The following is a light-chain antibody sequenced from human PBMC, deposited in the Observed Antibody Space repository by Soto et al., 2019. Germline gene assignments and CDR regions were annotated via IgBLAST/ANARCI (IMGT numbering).Light chain of an antibody. J-gene: IGLJ1*01. CDR3: TSYTASTTVV. Sequence: QSVLTQPASVSGSPGQAITISCTGTSSDVGAYNYVSWYQQYAGKAPKLMIYEVRNRPSGVSNRFSGSKSGNTASLTTSGLQAEDEADYYCTSYTASTTVVFGTGTKVTVL. CDR1: SSDVGAYNY. CDR2: EVR. V-gene: IGLV2-14*01.